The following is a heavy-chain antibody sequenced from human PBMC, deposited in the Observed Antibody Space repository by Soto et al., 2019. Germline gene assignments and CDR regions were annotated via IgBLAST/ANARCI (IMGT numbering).Heavy chain of an antibody. Sequence: QITLKESGPTLVKPTQTLTLTCTFSAFSLSTGGVGVGWIRQPPGKALEWLALIYWDDDKRYSPSLRSKLTISKDTSKNQVVLTITNMDPGDTATYYCIQSRCGGDCLQSYASYYYYGMDVWGQGTTVTVSS. J-gene: IGHJ6*02. D-gene: IGHD2-21*02. CDR3: IQSRCGGDCLQSYASYYYYGMDV. CDR2: IYWDDDK. V-gene: IGHV2-5*02. CDR1: AFSLSTGGVG.